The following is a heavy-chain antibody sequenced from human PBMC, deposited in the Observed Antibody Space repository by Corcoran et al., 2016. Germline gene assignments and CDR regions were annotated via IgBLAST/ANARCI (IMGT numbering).Heavy chain of an antibody. Sequence: QVQLVQSGAGVRKPGSSVKVSCKASGGTFSSYAISWVRQAHGQGHEWVWGSSPIFGTANYAQRFQGRVTITADDSTSTAYMELSSLRSEDTAVYSCASGRRGGYIYGRDAFDIWGQGTMVTVSS. D-gene: IGHD5-18*01. V-gene: IGHV1-69*01. CDR2: SSPIFGTA. CDR3: ASGRRGGYIYGRDAFDI. CDR1: GGTFSSYA. J-gene: IGHJ3*02.